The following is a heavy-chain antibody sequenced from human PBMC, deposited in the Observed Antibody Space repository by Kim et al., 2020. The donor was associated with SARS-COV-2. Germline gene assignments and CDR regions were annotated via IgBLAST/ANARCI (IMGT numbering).Heavy chain of an antibody. V-gene: IGHV3-49*03. J-gene: IGHJ6*02. CDR3: ARDRSSSVVADV. CDR1: GFTFGDYA. D-gene: IGHD2-15*01. CDR2: VRTETYRATT. Sequence: GGSLRLSCSASGFTFGDYALTWYRQAPGQRLEWVGFVRTETYRATTRYAASVEGRFTISRDDSNSIADLQMDSLKIEDTAVYYCARDRSSSVVADVWGQGTTVTVSS.